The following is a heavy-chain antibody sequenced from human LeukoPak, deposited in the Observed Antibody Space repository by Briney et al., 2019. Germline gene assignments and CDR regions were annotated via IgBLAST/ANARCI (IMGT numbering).Heavy chain of an antibody. D-gene: IGHD2-8*01. CDR3: AKDTSIGKYCTNGVCSPFDY. Sequence: GGSLRLSCAASGFFFRTYGIHWVRQAPGQGLEWVSAISDSGDYTSYADSVRGRFTISRDNSRNTLYLQMISLRPEDTAVYYCAKDTSIGKYCTNGVCSPFDYWGQGTLVTVSS. V-gene: IGHV3-23*01. CDR1: GFFFRTYG. CDR2: ISDSGDYT. J-gene: IGHJ4*02.